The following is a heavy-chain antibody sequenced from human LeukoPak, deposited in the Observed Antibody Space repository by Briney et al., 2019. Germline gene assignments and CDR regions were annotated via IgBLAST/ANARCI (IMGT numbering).Heavy chain of an antibody. D-gene: IGHD3-9*01. CDR1: GFTFSSYA. V-gene: IGHV3-23*01. J-gene: IGHJ4*02. Sequence: GGSLRLSCAASGFTFSSYAMSWVRQAPGKGLEWVSGISGSGGSTYYADSVKSRFTISRDNSKNTVYLQMNSLRAEDGAVYYCAKAYCDIWTCFDYWGQGTLVTVSS. CDR3: AKAYCDIWTCFDY. CDR2: ISGSGGST.